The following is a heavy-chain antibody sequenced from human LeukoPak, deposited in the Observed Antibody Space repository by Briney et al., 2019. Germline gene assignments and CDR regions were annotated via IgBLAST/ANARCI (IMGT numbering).Heavy chain of an antibody. D-gene: IGHD1-26*01. CDR1: GYTFTGYY. CDR3: ARVREVGLYGMDV. Sequence: ASVKVSCKDSGYTFTGYYMHWVRQAPGQGLEWMGWINPNSGGTNYAQKFQGRVTITRDTSISTAYMELSRLRSDDTAVYYCARVREVGLYGMDVWGQGPRVTVS. J-gene: IGHJ6*02. V-gene: IGHV1-2*02. CDR2: INPNSGGT.